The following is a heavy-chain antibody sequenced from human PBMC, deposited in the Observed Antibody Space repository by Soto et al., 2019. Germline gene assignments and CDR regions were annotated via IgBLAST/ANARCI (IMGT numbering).Heavy chain of an antibody. CDR3: ARTYYAGAFDI. CDR2: IDWDDDK. V-gene: IGHV2-70*04. CDR1: GFSLSTSGMR. Sequence: SGPTLVNPTQTLTLTCTFSGFSLSTSGMRVSWIRQPPGKALEWLARIDWDDDKFYSTSLKTRLTISKDTSKNQVLLTMTDMAPADTATYYCARTYYAGAFDIWGQGTMVTVSS. D-gene: IGHD3-16*01. J-gene: IGHJ3*02.